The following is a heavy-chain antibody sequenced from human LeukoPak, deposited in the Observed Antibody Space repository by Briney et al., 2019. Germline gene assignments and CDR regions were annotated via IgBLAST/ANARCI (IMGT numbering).Heavy chain of an antibody. V-gene: IGHV3-30*18. J-gene: IGHJ4*02. D-gene: IGHD3-10*01. Sequence: GGSLRLSCAASGFTFSSYGMHWVRQAPGKGLEWVAVISYDGSNKYYADSVKGRFTISRDNSKNTLYLQMNSLRAEDTAVYYCAKEGGGSTFGPDYRGQGTLVTVSS. CDR2: ISYDGSNK. CDR3: AKEGGGSTFGPDY. CDR1: GFTFSSYG.